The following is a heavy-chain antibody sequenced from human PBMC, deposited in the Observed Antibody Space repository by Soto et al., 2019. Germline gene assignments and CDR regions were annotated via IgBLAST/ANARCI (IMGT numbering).Heavy chain of an antibody. J-gene: IGHJ6*02. CDR3: VRQGFGRLHGLVDV. CDR2: IDSSEGT. D-gene: IGHD3-10*01. Sequence: PSETLSLTCTVSDDSSSSYKWSWIRQPPGRRLEWIGYIDSSEGTSYNTSLQSRDTISVDTSTKQFSQKMSSVTAADTAVYYCVRQGFGRLHGLVDVWGQGTTVTVS. V-gene: IGHV4-59*08. CDR1: DDSSSSYK.